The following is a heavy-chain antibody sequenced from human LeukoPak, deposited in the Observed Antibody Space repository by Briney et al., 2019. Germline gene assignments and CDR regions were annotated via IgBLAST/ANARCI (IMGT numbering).Heavy chain of an antibody. V-gene: IGHV3-66*01. J-gene: IGHJ4*02. Sequence: GGSLRLSCAASGFTVSNNYTSWVRQAPGRGLEWVSLIYSGGSTYHADSVRGRFTISRDNSKNTLYLQMNSLRAEDTAVYFCARDAGHDPGYFDYWGQGTLVTVSS. CDR2: IYSGGST. CDR1: GFTVSNNY. CDR3: ARDAGHDPGYFDY.